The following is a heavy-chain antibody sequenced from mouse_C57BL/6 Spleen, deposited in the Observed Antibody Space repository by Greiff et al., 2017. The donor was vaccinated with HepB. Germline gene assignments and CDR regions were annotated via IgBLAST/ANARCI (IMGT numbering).Heavy chain of an antibody. V-gene: IGHV1-18*01. J-gene: IGHJ2*01. D-gene: IGHD1-1*01. CDR3: ARWDYGSSDIFDY. CDR1: GYTFTDYN. CDR2: INPNNGGT. Sequence: EVQLQQSGPELVKPGASVKIPCKASGYTFTDYNMDWVKQSHGKSLEWIGDINPNNGGTIYNQKFKGKATLTVDKSSSTAYMELRSLTSEDTAVYYCARWDYGSSDIFDYWGQGTTLTVSS.